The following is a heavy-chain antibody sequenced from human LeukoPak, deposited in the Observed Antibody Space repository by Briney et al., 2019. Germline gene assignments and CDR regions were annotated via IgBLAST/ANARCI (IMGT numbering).Heavy chain of an antibody. CDR1: GYTFTSYY. CDR2: TNPSGGST. D-gene: IGHD5-18*01. J-gene: IGHJ3*02. Sequence: ASVKVSCKASGYTFTSYYIHWVRQAPGQGLEWMGITNPSGGSTSYAQKFQGRVTMTRDMSTSTVYMELSSLRSEDTAVYYCARLDTTMTTAFDIWGQGTMVTVSS. CDR3: ARLDTTMTTAFDI. V-gene: IGHV1-46*01.